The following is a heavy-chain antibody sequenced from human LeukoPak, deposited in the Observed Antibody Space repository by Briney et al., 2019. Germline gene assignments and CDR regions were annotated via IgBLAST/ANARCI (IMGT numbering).Heavy chain of an antibody. CDR2: ISSSGSTI. Sequence: GVSLRLSCAASGFTFSDYYMSWVRQAPGKGLEWVSYISSSGSTIYYADSVMGRFTISRDNAKNSVYLQMNSLRAEDTAIYSCASRAYSDSTGYDYWGQGTLVTVSS. J-gene: IGHJ4*02. V-gene: IGHV3-11*04. CDR3: ASRAYSDSTGYDY. CDR1: GFTFSDYY. D-gene: IGHD3-22*01.